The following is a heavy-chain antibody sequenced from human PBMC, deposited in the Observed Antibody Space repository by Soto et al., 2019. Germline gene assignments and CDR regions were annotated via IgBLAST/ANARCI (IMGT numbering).Heavy chain of an antibody. J-gene: IGHJ6*02. Sequence: PGGPLSLSCAVSIFSFSSYRMISDRQAPGKGLEWVSSISSSSSYIYYADSVKDRFTISRDNAKNSLYLQMNSLRADDTAVYYRARERATIFGVVIRYGVDVWGQVT. CDR2: ISSSSSYI. V-gene: IGHV3-21*01. CDR3: ARERATIFGVVIRYGVDV. D-gene: IGHD3-3*01. CDR1: IFSFSSYR.